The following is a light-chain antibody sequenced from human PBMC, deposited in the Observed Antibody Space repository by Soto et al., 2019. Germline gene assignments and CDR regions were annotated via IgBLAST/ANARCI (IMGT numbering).Light chain of an antibody. CDR3: LQDRSHFWT. Sequence: AIQVTQSPTSLSASVGDRVTITCRSSQDIRNYLGWYQQKPGKAPQLLIYGASSLQRGVSSRFSGSGFGTDFTLTISSLQPEDSATYYCLQDRSHFWTVGQGTKVDIK. CDR1: QDIRNY. V-gene: IGKV1-6*01. J-gene: IGKJ1*01. CDR2: GAS.